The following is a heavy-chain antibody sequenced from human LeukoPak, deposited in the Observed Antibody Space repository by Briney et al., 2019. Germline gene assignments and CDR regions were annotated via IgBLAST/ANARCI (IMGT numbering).Heavy chain of an antibody. CDR1: GFTFSSYG. CDR2: ISYDGSNK. V-gene: IGHV3-30*18. Sequence: PGRSLRLSCAASGFTFSSYGMHWVRQAPGKGLEWVAVISYDGSNKYYADSVTRRFTISRDNSKNTLYLQMNSLRAEDTAVYYCAKWDSTLDYWGQGTLVTVSS. CDR3: AKWDSTLDY. J-gene: IGHJ4*02. D-gene: IGHD5/OR15-5a*01.